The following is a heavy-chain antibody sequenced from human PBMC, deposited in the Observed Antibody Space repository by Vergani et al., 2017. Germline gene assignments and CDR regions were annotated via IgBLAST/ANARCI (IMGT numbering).Heavy chain of an antibody. Sequence: QVQLVQSGAEVKKPGSSVKVSCKASGGTFSSYTISWVRQAPGQGLEWMGRIIPILGIANYAQKFQGRVTITADKSTSTAYMELSSLRSEDTAVYYCASHQRLSGWFDPWGQGTLVTVSS. J-gene: IGHJ5*02. CDR1: GGTFSSYT. CDR2: IIPILGIA. V-gene: IGHV1-69*02. D-gene: IGHD2-2*01. CDR3: ASHQRLSGWFDP.